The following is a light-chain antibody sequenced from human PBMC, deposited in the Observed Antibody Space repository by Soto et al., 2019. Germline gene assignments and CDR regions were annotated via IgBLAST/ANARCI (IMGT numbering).Light chain of an antibody. J-gene: IGKJ2*01. CDR1: QSISSW. V-gene: IGKV1-5*01. Sequence: DIQMTQSPSTLSAAVGDRVTITCRASQSISSWLAWYQQKPGKAPKLLLYDASSVESGVLSRFSGSGSGTEFTLTISSLQPDDFATYYCQQYNSSPNTFGQGTKLEIK. CDR3: QQYNSSPNT. CDR2: DAS.